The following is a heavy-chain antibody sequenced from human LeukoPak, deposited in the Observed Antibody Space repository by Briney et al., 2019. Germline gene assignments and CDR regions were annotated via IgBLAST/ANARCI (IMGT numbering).Heavy chain of an antibody. CDR2: IKKDGSEK. Sequence: GGSLRLSCGASGSSFSNNWMSWVRQAPGKGLEWVANIKKDGSEKYYVDSVKGRFTVSRDNAKNSLYLQMNSLRAEDTAVYYCARGCTSCYTYDLYYYYYMDVWGKGTTVTVSS. J-gene: IGHJ6*03. CDR1: GSSFSNNW. V-gene: IGHV3-7*01. CDR3: ARGCTSCYTYDLYYYYYMDV. D-gene: IGHD2-2*02.